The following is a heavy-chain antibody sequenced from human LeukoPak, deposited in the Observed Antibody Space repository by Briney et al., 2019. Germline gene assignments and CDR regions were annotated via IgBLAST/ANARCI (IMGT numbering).Heavy chain of an antibody. CDR3: ARDLRQSSTDY. V-gene: IGHV3-30*04. CDR1: GFTFSSYA. Sequence: GRSLTLSCAASGFTFSSYAMHWVRQAPGKGLEWVAVISYDGSNKYYADSVKGRFTISRDNTKNTLYLQMNSLRAEDTAVYYCARDLRQSSTDYWGQGTLVTVSS. CDR2: ISYDGSNK. D-gene: IGHD2-2*01. J-gene: IGHJ4*02.